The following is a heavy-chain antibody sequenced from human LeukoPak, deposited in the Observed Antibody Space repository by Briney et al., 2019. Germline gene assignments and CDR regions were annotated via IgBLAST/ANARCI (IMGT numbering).Heavy chain of an antibody. CDR1: GFIVSGTY. J-gene: IGHJ3*02. D-gene: IGHD6-13*01. V-gene: IGHV3-53*01. CDR2: IYSGGDT. Sequence: GGSLRLSCAASGFIVSGTYMTWVRQAPGKGLECVSIIYSGGDTYYTDSVKGRFSVSRDNSKNTLYLQMNSLRVDDTAVYYCAREQQLRAFDIWGQGTMVTVSS. CDR3: AREQQLRAFDI.